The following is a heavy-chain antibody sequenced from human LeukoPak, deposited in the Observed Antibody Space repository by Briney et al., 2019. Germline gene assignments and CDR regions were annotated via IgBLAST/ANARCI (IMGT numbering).Heavy chain of an antibody. J-gene: IGHJ6*02. Sequence: PSETLSLTCTVSGGSISSSSYYWGWIRQPPGKGLEWIGSIYYSGSTYYNPSLKSRVTISVDTSKNQFSLKLSSVTAADTAVYYCARFLMDCSSTSCNHYYGMDVWGQGTTVTVSS. CDR3: ARFLMDCSSTSCNHYYGMDV. CDR2: IYYSGST. CDR1: GGSISSSSYY. V-gene: IGHV4-39*01. D-gene: IGHD2-2*01.